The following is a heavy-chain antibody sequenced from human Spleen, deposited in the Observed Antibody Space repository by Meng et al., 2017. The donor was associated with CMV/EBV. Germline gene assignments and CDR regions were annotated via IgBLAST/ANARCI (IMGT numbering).Heavy chain of an antibody. Sequence: GGSLRLSCSASGFTFKNYAMHWVRQAPDAGLEWVAFTSLDGSNEYYADSVKGRFTISRDNSKNTLYLQMNSLRAEDTAVYYCARGRSSSWTLDYWGQGTLVTVSS. CDR2: TSLDGSNE. CDR3: ARGRSSSWTLDY. D-gene: IGHD6-13*01. CDR1: GFTFKNYA. J-gene: IGHJ4*02. V-gene: IGHV3-30*14.